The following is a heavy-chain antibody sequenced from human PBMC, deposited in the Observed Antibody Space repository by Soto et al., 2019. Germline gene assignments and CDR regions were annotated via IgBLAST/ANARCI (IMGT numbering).Heavy chain of an antibody. Sequence: TLEILSLTCTVSGGSIISVNYYWSWIRQPPGKGLEWIGYIYYSGSTYYNPSLRSRVTISVDTSKNQFSLKLSSVTAADTAVYYCARYGSGECNRGSCYSPFDYWGQGTLVTVSS. CDR2: IYYSGST. D-gene: IGHD2-15*01. CDR3: ARYGSGECNRGSCYSPFDY. J-gene: IGHJ4*02. V-gene: IGHV4-30-4*01. CDR1: GGSIISVNYY.